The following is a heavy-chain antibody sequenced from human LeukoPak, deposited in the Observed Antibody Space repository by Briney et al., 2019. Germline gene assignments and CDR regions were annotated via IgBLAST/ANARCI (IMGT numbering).Heavy chain of an antibody. CDR1: GFTFSTRA. V-gene: IGHV3-23*01. J-gene: IGHJ4*02. CDR2: ITGGGDT. CDR3: AKANWVSNADAVW. Sequence: GGSLRLSCAASGFTFSTRAMSWVHQAPARGLEWVSSITGGGDTFYADSVKGRCTLSRDDSRNTVYLQLNNLSVDDTAVYYCAKANWVSNADAVWWGQGTLVTVSS. D-gene: IGHD2-2*01.